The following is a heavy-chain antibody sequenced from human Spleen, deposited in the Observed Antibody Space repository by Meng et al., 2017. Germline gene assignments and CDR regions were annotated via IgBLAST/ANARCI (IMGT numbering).Heavy chain of an antibody. CDR1: GGSISSSGYY. D-gene: IGHD6-13*01. CDR2: IYYSGNT. Sequence: SETLSLTCIVSGGSISSSGYYWGWIRQPPGKGLEWIGRIYYSGNTYNNPSLKSRVDISVDTSKNQVSLKLNSVTAADTAVYYCARIGYSNIWTYYFDYWGQGTLVTVSS. CDR3: ARIGYSNIWTYYFDY. V-gene: IGHV4-39*07. J-gene: IGHJ4*02.